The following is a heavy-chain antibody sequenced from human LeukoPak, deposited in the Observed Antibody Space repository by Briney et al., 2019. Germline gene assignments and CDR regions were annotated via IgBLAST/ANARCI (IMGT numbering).Heavy chain of an antibody. V-gene: IGHV3-21*01. Sequence: PGGSLRLSCAASGFTFSSYSMNWVRQAPGKGLEWVSSISSSSSYIYYADSVKGRFTISRDNAKNSLYLQMNSLRAEYTAVYYCARDSKIQLWLRIVDYYGMDVWGQGTTVTVSS. CDR3: ARDSKIQLWLRIVDYYGMDV. CDR2: ISSSSSYI. CDR1: GFTFSSYS. D-gene: IGHD5-18*01. J-gene: IGHJ6*02.